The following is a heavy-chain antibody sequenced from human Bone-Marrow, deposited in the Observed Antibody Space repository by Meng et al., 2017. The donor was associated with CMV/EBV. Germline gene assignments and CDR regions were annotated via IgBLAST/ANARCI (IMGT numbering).Heavy chain of an antibody. CDR2: IRYDGSNK. V-gene: IGHV3-30*02. Sequence: GESLKISCAASGFTFSSYGMHWVRQAPGKGLEWVAFIRYDGSNKYYADSVKGRFTISRDNSKNTLYLQMNSLRAEDTAVYYCAKDDYDILTGYGINGMDVWGQGTTVPVSS. J-gene: IGHJ6*01. CDR1: GFTFSSYG. CDR3: AKDDYDILTGYGINGMDV. D-gene: IGHD3-9*01.